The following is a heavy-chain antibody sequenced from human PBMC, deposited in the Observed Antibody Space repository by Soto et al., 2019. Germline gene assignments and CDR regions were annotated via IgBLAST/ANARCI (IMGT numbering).Heavy chain of an antibody. CDR3: AKVAREDSGYDQDYYYYYYMDV. V-gene: IGHV3-23*01. Sequence: GSLRLSCAASGFTFSSYAMSWVRQAPGKGLEWVSAISGSGGSTYYADSVKGRFTISRDNSKNTLYLQMNSLRAEDTAVYYCAKVAREDSGYDQDYYYYYYMDVWGKGTTVTVSS. D-gene: IGHD5-12*01. CDR1: GFTFSSYA. CDR2: ISGSGGST. J-gene: IGHJ6*03.